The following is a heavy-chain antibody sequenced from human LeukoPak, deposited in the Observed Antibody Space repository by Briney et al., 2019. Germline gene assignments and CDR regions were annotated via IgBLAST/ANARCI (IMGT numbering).Heavy chain of an antibody. D-gene: IGHD3-3*01. CDR2: VDNDGWAT. J-gene: IGHJ5*02. Sequence: PGGSLRLSCAASGFSLDNFEMNWVRQAPGEGLEWIAYVDNDGWATSYYADSVKGRFTITRDDAKNSLYLQMDSLTVEDTAVCYCARDLFGWSLDPWGQGTLVSVSS. CDR1: GFSLDNFE. CDR3: ARDLFGWSLDP. V-gene: IGHV3-48*03.